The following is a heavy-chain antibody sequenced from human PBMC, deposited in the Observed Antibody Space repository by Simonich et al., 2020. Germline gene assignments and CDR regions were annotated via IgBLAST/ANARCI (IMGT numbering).Heavy chain of an antibody. V-gene: IGHV3-30*07. CDR1: GFTFSSYA. CDR3: ARDLGSSYYFDY. J-gene: IGHJ4*02. D-gene: IGHD6-6*01. CDR2: ISYEGSKK. Sequence: GGGVVQPGRSLRLSCAASGFTFSSYAMHWVRQAQGKGLEWVAVISYEGSKKYYADSVKGRFTISRDNSKNTLYLQRNSLRAEDTAVYYCARDLGSSYYFDYWGQGTLVTVSS.